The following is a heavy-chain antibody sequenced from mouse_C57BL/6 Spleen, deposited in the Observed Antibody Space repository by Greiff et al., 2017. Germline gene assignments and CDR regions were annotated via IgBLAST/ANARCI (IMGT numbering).Heavy chain of an antibody. D-gene: IGHD1-1*01. Sequence: QVQLQQSGPELVKPGASVKISCKASGYAFSSSWMNWVKQRPGKGLEWIGRIYPGDGDTNYNGKFKGKATLTADKSSSTAYMQLSSLTSEDSAVDFCARYTGSSHWYFDVWGTGTTVNVAS. CDR2: IYPGDGDT. J-gene: IGHJ1*03. CDR1: GYAFSSSW. CDR3: ARYTGSSHWYFDV. V-gene: IGHV1-82*01.